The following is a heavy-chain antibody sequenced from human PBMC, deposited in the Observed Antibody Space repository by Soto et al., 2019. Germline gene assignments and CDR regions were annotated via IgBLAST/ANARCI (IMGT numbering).Heavy chain of an antibody. D-gene: IGHD3-3*01. V-gene: IGHV1-18*04. Sequence: SVELSWKASVFRSSGISWVRQAPGQRLEWMGWISTHNGNTIYAQKFQGRVIMTMDTSTTTVYMELRSLRPDDTAVYLCAREGILGLFDAYDLWGQGTMGTVS. CDR2: ISTHNGNT. J-gene: IGHJ3*01. CDR1: VFRSSG. CDR3: AREGILGLFDAYDL.